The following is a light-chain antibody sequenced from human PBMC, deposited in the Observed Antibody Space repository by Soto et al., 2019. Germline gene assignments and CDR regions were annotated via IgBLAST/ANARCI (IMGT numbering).Light chain of an antibody. CDR2: AAS. J-gene: IGKJ4*01. CDR1: QSISKY. Sequence: IQMTQSPSSLSASVGDRVTITCRASQSISKYLNWYQQKPGKAPKLLIYAASSLRNGVPPKFSGSGSGTDFTLTISSLQPEDFATYYCQQSYSAPPLTFGGGTNVEFK. V-gene: IGKV1-39*01. CDR3: QQSYSAPPLT.